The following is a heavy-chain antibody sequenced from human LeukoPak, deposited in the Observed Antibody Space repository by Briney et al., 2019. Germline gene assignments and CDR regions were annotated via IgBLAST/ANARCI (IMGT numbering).Heavy chain of an antibody. J-gene: IGHJ6*02. Sequence: PGRSLRLSCAASGFTFSSYAMHWVRQAPGKGLEWVAVISYDGSNKYYADSVKGRFTISRDNSKNTLYLQMNSLRAEDTAVYYCAKERGGTSYYYGMDAWGQGTTVTIS. D-gene: IGHD2-2*01. V-gene: IGHV3-30-3*01. CDR1: GFTFSSYA. CDR2: ISYDGSNK. CDR3: AKERGGTSYYYGMDA.